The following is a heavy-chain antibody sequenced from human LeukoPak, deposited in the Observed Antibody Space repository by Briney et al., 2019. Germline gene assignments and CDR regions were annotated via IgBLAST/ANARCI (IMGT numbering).Heavy chain of an antibody. D-gene: IGHD2-2*01. J-gene: IGHJ4*02. CDR3: ARDRQYCSSVSCYPDYFDY. CDR1: GFTFTSYG. CDR2: IWYDGSYK. V-gene: IGHV3-33*01. Sequence: GGSLRLSCAASGFTFTSYGVHWVRQAPGKGLEWVAIIWYDGSYKYYADSVKGRFTISRDNSKNTLYLQMNSLRAEDTAVYYCARDRQYCSSVSCYPDYFDYWGQGTLVTVSS.